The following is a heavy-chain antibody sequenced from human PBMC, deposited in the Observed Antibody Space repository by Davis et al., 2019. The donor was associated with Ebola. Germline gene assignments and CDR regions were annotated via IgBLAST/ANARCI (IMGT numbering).Heavy chain of an antibody. J-gene: IGHJ4*02. CDR3: ARDGSTSDQKSGELDY. CDR2: INPNSGNT. V-gene: IGHV1-2*02. Sequence: AASVKVSCKASGYTFTGYYMHWVRQAPGQGLEWMGWINPNSGNTNYAQKFQGRVTMTRDTSITTAYMELSRLRSDDTAVYYCARDGSTSDQKSGELDYWGQRPLVTVSS. D-gene: IGHD7-27*01. CDR1: GYTFTGYY.